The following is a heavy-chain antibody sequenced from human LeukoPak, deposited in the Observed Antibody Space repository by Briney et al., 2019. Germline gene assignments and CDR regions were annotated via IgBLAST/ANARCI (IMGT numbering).Heavy chain of an antibody. CDR2: IDSSGDNI. J-gene: IGHJ4*02. D-gene: IGHD3/OR15-3a*01. CDR3: ARGAGLDHY. CDR1: GFTFSRYF. Sequence: GGSLRLSCVASGFTFSRYFMNWVRQAPGKGLEWVSSIDSSGDNIYYADSVKGRFVISRDNAKNSVYLQMNRLRGEDTAVYYCARGAGLDHYWGQGTLVTVSS. V-gene: IGHV3-21*06.